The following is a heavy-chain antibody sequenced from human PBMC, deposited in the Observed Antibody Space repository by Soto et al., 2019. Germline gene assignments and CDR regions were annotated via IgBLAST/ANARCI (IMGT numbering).Heavy chain of an antibody. CDR1: GYIFTKYW. Sequence: LGESLKISCEASGYIFTKYWIAWVRQMPGKGLEWMGMIYPGDSDTRYSPSFQGQITISADKSITTVYLQWSSLKASDTAIYYFARFVWNFYKPGGVWGQGTSVT. J-gene: IGHJ6*02. V-gene: IGHV5-51*01. CDR2: IYPGDSDT. D-gene: IGHD3-10*01. CDR3: ARFVWNFYKPGGV.